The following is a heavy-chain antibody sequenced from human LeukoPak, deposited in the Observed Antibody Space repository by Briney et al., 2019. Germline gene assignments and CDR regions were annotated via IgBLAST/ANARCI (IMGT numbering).Heavy chain of an antibody. D-gene: IGHD2-15*01. CDR3: ARDLRRYCSGGSCYSGGAA. Sequence: ASVKVSCKASGYTFTSYGISWVRQAPGQGLEWMGWISAYNGNTNYAQRLQGRVTMTTDTSTSTAYMELRSLRSDDTAVYYCARDLRRYCSGGSCYSGGAAWGQGTLVTVSS. V-gene: IGHV1-18*01. CDR1: GYTFTSYG. J-gene: IGHJ5*02. CDR2: ISAYNGNT.